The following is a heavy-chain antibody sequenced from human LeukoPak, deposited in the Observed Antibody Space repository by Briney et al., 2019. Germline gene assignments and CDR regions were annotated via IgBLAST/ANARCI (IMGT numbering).Heavy chain of an antibody. CDR1: GYTFSSYA. V-gene: IGHV1-69*13. D-gene: IGHD3-22*01. CDR2: IIPIFDTG. Sequence: ASVKVSCKASGYTFSSYAISWVRQAPGQGLEWMGGIIPIFDTGNYAQKFQGRLTITADESTSTAYMELSSLRSEDTAVYYCARTYYYDSSGYYFDYWGQGTLVTVSS. CDR3: ARTYYYDSSGYYFDY. J-gene: IGHJ4*02.